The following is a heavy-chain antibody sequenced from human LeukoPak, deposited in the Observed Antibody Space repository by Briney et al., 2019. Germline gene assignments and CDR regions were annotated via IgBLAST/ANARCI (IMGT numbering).Heavy chain of an antibody. CDR3: ARHSADRAFDI. D-gene: IGHD6-25*01. CDR1: GVSIGGYY. V-gene: IGHV4-59*08. J-gene: IGHJ3*02. CDR2: THHSGTT. Sequence: PSETLSLTCTVSGVSIGGYYWSWLRQPPGKGLEWLGYTHHSGTTNYNPSVGSRLTTSVDTSRKQVSLKLSSVTAADTAVYYCARHSADRAFDIWGQGTMVTVFS.